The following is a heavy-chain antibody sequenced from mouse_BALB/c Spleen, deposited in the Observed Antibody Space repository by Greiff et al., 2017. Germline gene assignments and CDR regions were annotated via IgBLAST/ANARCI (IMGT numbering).Heavy chain of an antibody. CDR1: GYAFSSYW. CDR2: IYPGDGDT. CDR3: ARTGLRDYFDY. Sequence: QVQLQQSGAELVRPGSSVKISCKASGYAFSSYWMNWVKQRPGQGLEWIGQIYPGDGDTNYNGKFKGKATLTADKSSSTAYMQLSSLTSEDSAVYFCARTGLRDYFDYWGQGTTLTVSS. J-gene: IGHJ2*01. D-gene: IGHD1-1*01. V-gene: IGHV1-80*01.